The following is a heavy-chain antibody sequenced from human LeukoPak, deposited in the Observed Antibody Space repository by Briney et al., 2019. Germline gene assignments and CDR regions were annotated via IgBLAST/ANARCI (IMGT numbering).Heavy chain of an antibody. CDR1: GGSISSSSYY. V-gene: IGHV4-39*01. Sequence: SETLSLTCTVSGGSISSSSYYWDWIRQPPGKGLEWIGSIYYSGSTYYNPSLKSRVTISVDTSKNQFSLKLSSVTAADTAVYYCARGAMVVAATSPFDYWGQGTLVTVSS. J-gene: IGHJ4*02. D-gene: IGHD2-15*01. CDR3: ARGAMVVAATSPFDY. CDR2: IYYSGST.